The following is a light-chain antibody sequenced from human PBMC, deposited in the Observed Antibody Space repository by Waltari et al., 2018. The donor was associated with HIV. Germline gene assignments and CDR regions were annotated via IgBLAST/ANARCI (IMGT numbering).Light chain of an antibody. CDR1: SSDVGNYNY. CDR3: SSYAATNTWV. Sequence: QSALTQPLSASGSPGQSVTISCTGTSSDVGNYNYVSWYQQHPGRAPKLMIYEVNKRPSGVPERFAGSKSGNTASLTVSGLQAEDEAEYYCSSYAATNTWVFGGGTKVTVL. V-gene: IGLV2-8*01. CDR2: EVN. J-gene: IGLJ3*02.